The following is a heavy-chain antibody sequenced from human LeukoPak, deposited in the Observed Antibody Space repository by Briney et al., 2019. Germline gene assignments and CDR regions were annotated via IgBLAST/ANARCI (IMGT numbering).Heavy chain of an antibody. Sequence: SGGSLRLSCAASGFTFSSYSMTWVHQAPGKGLERVSYISSSSSTIYYADSVKGRFTISRDNAKNSLYLQMNSLRAEDTAVYYCAREEPIVGATQAAFDIWGQGTMVTVSS. CDR3: AREEPIVGATQAAFDI. V-gene: IGHV3-48*01. CDR2: ISSSSSTI. D-gene: IGHD1-26*01. J-gene: IGHJ3*02. CDR1: GFTFSSYS.